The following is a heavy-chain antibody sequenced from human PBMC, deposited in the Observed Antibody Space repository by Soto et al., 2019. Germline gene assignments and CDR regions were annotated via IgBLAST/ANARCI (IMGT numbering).Heavy chain of an antibody. J-gene: IGHJ4*02. V-gene: IGHV3-53*01. Sequence: PGGSLRLSCAVSGLSVSNNYMSWVRQAPGKGLEWVSVIYSGDSTYYADSVKGRFTISRDNSANTLYLQMNSLRPEDTAVYYCAKEIGPNDFWGQGTLVTVSS. D-gene: IGHD3-22*01. CDR2: IYSGDST. CDR1: GLSVSNNY. CDR3: AKEIGPNDF.